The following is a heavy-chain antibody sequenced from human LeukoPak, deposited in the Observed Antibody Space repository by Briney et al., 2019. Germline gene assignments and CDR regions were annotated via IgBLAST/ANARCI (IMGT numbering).Heavy chain of an antibody. Sequence: PSETLSLTCTVSVGSISSHYWSWIRQTPGKGLEWIGYISYSGGTNYNPSLKSRVTISVDTSKSQFSLKLTSVTAADTAVYYCARLKDLWFDPWGQGTLGTVSS. CDR2: ISYSGGT. D-gene: IGHD2-15*01. CDR3: ARLKDLWFDP. CDR1: VGSISSHY. J-gene: IGHJ5*02. V-gene: IGHV4-59*11.